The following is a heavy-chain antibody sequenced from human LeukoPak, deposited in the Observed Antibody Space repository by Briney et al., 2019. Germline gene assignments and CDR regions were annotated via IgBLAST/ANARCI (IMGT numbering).Heavy chain of an antibody. J-gene: IGHJ5*02. CDR3: ARGLLNGPDYYDSSGYYEWFDP. V-gene: IGHV4-34*01. D-gene: IGHD3-22*01. CDR1: GGSISSGGYY. Sequence: SETLSLTCAVSGGSISSGGYYWSWIRQHPGKGLEWIGEINHSGSTNYNPSLKSRVTISVDTSKNQFSLKLSSVTAADTAVYYCARGLLNGPDYYDSSGYYEWFDPWGQGTLVTVSS. CDR2: INHSGST.